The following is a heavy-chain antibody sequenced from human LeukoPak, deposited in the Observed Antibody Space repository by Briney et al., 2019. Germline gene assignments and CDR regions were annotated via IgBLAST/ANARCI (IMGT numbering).Heavy chain of an antibody. CDR1: GYTFTSYG. CDR2: ISAYNGNT. Sequence: ASVKVSCKASGYTFTSYGISWVRQAPGQGLEWMGWISAYNGNTNYAQKLQGRVTMTTDTSTSTAYMELRSLRSDDTAVYYCARGFVRSSRPYCGGDCYSNFDYWGQGTLVTVSS. V-gene: IGHV1-18*01. D-gene: IGHD2-21*02. J-gene: IGHJ4*02. CDR3: ARGFVRSSRPYCGGDCYSNFDY.